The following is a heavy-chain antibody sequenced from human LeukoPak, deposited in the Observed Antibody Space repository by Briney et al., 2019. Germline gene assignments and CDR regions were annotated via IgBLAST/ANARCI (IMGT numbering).Heavy chain of an antibody. CDR3: ASGSGSYRTPYYYMDV. J-gene: IGHJ6*03. CDR1: GFTVSSNY. Sequence: GGSLRLSCVASGFTVSSNYMSWVRQAPGKGLEWVSVIYSGGSTYYADSVTGRFTISRDNSKNTLYLQMNSLRAEDTAVYYCASGSGSYRTPYYYMDVWGTGTTVTVSS. CDR2: IYSGGST. D-gene: IGHD3-10*01. V-gene: IGHV3-53*01.